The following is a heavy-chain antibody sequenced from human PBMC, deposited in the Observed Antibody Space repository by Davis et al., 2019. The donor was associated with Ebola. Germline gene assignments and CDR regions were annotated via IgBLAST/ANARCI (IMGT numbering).Heavy chain of an antibody. J-gene: IGHJ4*02. Sequence: ASVKVSCKASGYTFTSYGISWVRQAPGQGLEWMGRINPNSGDTNYAQKFQGRVTMTRDTSISTAYMELSRLRSDDTAVYYCARTTYYYDSSGYYYFDYWGQGTLVTVSS. V-gene: IGHV1-2*06. CDR2: INPNSGDT. CDR3: ARTTYYYDSSGYYYFDY. CDR1: GYTFTSYG. D-gene: IGHD3-22*01.